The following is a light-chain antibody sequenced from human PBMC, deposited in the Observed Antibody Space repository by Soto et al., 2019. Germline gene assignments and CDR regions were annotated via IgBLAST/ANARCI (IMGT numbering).Light chain of an antibody. V-gene: IGLV6-57*01. J-gene: IGLJ3*02. CDR1: SGSIANNY. Sequence: FMLTQPHSVSESPGKTVTLSCTRSSGSIANNYVQWYQQRPGSSPTTVIYEDNRRPSGVPDRFSGSIDSSSNSASLSISGLKPEDEADYYCQSYDSTHHWVFGGGTKLTVL. CDR2: EDN. CDR3: QSYDSTHHWV.